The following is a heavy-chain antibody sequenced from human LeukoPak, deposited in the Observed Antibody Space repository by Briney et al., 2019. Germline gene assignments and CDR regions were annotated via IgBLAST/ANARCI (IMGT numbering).Heavy chain of an antibody. Sequence: GGSLRLSCAASGFTFSSYGMHWVRQAPGKGLDWVAVISDDGSKKYYADSVKGRFTISRDNSKNTLSLQVSSLRTEDTAVYYCAKDRYSYAFEYSDSWGQGTLVTVSS. CDR1: GFTFSSYG. CDR3: AKDRYSYAFEYSDS. CDR2: ISDDGSKK. J-gene: IGHJ4*02. D-gene: IGHD5-18*01. V-gene: IGHV3-30*18.